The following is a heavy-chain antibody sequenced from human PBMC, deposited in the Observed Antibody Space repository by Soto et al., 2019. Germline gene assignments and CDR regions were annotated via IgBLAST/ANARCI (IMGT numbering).Heavy chain of an antibody. V-gene: IGHV4-59*01. CDR1: GGSISSYY. D-gene: IGHD1-1*01. CDR3: ARGQSETGDFDY. CDR2: IYYSGST. J-gene: IGHJ4*02. Sequence: SETLSLTCTVSGGSISSYYWSWIRQPPGKGLEWIGYIYYSGSTNYNPSLKSRVTITVDTSKNQFSLKLSSVTAADTAVYYCARGQSETGDFDYWGQGTLVTVSS.